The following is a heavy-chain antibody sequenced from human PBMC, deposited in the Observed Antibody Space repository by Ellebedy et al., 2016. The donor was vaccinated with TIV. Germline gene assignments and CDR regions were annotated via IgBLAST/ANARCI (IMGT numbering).Heavy chain of an antibody. D-gene: IGHD3-10*01. CDR3: AKNAYGSRSHFFFQY. CDR2: ISGDGYST. J-gene: IGHJ4*02. Sequence: GGSLRLXXAASGLTFSSSAMSWVRQAPGGGLEWVSFISGDGYSTYYADSVKGRYTISRDDSKSTVFLHMSGLRAEDTAIYYCAKNAYGSRSHFFFQYWGQGALVTVS. V-gene: IGHV3-23*01. CDR1: GLTFSSSA.